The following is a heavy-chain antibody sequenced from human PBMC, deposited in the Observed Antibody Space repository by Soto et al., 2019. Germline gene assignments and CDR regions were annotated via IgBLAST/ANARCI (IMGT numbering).Heavy chain of an antibody. V-gene: IGHV3-21*01. D-gene: IGHD2-2*01. J-gene: IGHJ5*02. CDR2: ISSSSSYI. Sequence: PGGSLRLSCAASGFTFSSYSMNWVRQAPGKGLEWVSSISSSSSYIYYADSVKGRFTISRDNAKNSLYLQMNSLRAEDTAVYYCARGDDDGSSTRCSHIWLDPWGQGSLVTVSS. CDR1: GFTFSSYS. CDR3: ARGDDDGSSTRCSHIWLDP.